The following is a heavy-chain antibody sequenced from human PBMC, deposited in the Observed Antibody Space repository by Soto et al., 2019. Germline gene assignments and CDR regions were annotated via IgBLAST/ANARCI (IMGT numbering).Heavy chain of an antibody. CDR2: ISYDGSNK. J-gene: IGHJ4*02. V-gene: IGHV3-30*18. D-gene: IGHD1-20*01. CDR1: GFTFSSYG. Sequence: QVQLVESGGGVVQPGRSLRLSCTASGFTFSSYGIHWVRQAPGKGLEWVAGISYDGSNKYYADSVKGRFTISRDNSKNTLYLQMNSLRAEDTAVYYCAKLITGTTNSYFDYWGQGTLVTVSS. CDR3: AKLITGTTNSYFDY.